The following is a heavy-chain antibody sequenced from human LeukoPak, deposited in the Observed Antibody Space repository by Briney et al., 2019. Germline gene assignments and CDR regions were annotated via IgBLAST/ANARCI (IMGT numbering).Heavy chain of an antibody. J-gene: IGHJ4*02. CDR2: ISSSSSYI. CDR3: AREFSHYYDSSGYRW. V-gene: IGHV3-21*01. Sequence: GRSLRLSCAASGFTFSSYSMNWVRQAPGKGLEWVSSISSSSSYIYYADSVKGRFTISRDNAKNSLYLQMNSLRAEDTAVYYCAREFSHYYDSSGYRWWGQGTLVTVSS. CDR1: GFTFSSYS. D-gene: IGHD3-22*01.